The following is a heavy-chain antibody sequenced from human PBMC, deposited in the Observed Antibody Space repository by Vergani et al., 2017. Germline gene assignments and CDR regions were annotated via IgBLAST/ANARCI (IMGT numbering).Heavy chain of an antibody. J-gene: IGHJ6*02. CDR3: ARVRRYYYGIDV. Sequence: QVQLVQSGAEVKKPGASVKVSCKASGYTFTGYYMHWVRQAPGQGLEWMGWINPNSGGTNYAQKFQGRVTMTRDTSISTAYMALSRLRSDYTAVSYCARVRRYYYGIDVWGQVPTVTVSS. CDR1: GYTFTGYY. CDR2: INPNSGGT. V-gene: IGHV1-2*02.